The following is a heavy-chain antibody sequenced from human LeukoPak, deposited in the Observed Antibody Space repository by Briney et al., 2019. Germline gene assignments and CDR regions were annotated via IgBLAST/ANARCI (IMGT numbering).Heavy chain of an antibody. CDR1: GFTFSIYG. Sequence: GGSLRLSCAASGFTFSIYGMHWVRQAPGKGLEWVAVIWYDGSNRYYGDFVKGRFTISRDNAKNTMYLQMNSERPEDTAVFYCAKEARHHHYLDVWGEGTTVTVSS. J-gene: IGHJ6*03. CDR2: IWYDGSNR. CDR3: AKEARHHHYLDV. D-gene: IGHD6-6*01. V-gene: IGHV3-33*06.